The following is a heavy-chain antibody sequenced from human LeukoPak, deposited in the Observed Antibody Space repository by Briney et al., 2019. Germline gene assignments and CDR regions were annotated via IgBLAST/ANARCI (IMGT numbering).Heavy chain of an antibody. V-gene: IGHV4-59*01. CDR1: GGSISSYY. D-gene: IGHD4/OR15-4a*01. Sequence: SETLSLTCTVSGGSISSYYWSWIRQPPGKGLEWIGYIYYSGSTNYNPSLKSRVTISVDTSKNQFSLKVSSVTAADTAVYYCARAPGNDYYPYYYMDVWGKGTTVTASS. CDR3: ARAPGNDYYPYYYMDV. CDR2: IYYSGST. J-gene: IGHJ6*03.